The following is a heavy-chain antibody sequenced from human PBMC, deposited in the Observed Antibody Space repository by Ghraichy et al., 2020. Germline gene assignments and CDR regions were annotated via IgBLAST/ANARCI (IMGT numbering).Heavy chain of an antibody. CDR1: GGSIISYY. D-gene: IGHD6-13*01. J-gene: IGHJ4*02. Sequence: SETLSLTCTVSGGSIISYYWSWIWQPPGKGLDWIGYIYYSGSTNYNPSLKSRVTLSVDTSKNQFSLKLSSVTAADTAVYYCARHGSDSSWYYNYFDYWGQGTLVTVSS. CDR3: ARHGSDSSWYYNYFDY. V-gene: IGHV4-59*08. CDR2: IYYSGST.